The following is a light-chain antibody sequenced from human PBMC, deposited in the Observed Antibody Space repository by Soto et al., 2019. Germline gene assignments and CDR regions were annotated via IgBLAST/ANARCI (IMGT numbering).Light chain of an antibody. J-gene: IGKJ2*01. V-gene: IGKV3-20*01. Sequence: EIVLTQSPATLSLSPGERATLSCRASQSVYSRYLAWYQQRPGQAPRLLIYGASSRATGIPDRFSGSGSGKDFTLTISRLEPEDFAVYYCQHYGSSLYTFGQGTKLEIK. CDR3: QHYGSSLYT. CDR2: GAS. CDR1: QSVYSRY.